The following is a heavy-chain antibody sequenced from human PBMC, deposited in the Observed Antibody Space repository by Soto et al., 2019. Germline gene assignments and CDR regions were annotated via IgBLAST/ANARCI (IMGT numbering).Heavy chain of an antibody. CDR2: ISYAGSNK. J-gene: IGHJ6*02. V-gene: IGHV3-30-3*01. CDR3: ARDTSGSGWYMTGYYYYGMDV. CDR1: GFTFSSYA. D-gene: IGHD6-19*01. Sequence: QVPLVESGGGVVQPGRALRLSCAASGFTFSSYAMHWVRQAPGKGLEWVAVISYAGSNKYYADSVKGRFTIARDNSKNTLYLQMNSLRAEDTAVYYCARDTSGSGWYMTGYYYYGMDVWGQGTTVTVSS.